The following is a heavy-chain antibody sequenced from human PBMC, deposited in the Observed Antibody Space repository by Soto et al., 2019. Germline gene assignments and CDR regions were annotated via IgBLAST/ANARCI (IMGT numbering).Heavy chain of an antibody. J-gene: IGHJ4*02. V-gene: IGHV4-39*01. CDR1: GGSISSSSYY. D-gene: IGHD5-18*01. Sequence: SETLSLTCTVSGGSISSSSYYWGWLRQPPGKGLEWIGSIYYSGSTYYNPSLKSRVTISVDTSKNQFSLKLSSVTAADTAVYYCAGQHKYSYGPGYFDYWGRGNLVTVSS. CDR2: IYYSGST. CDR3: AGQHKYSYGPGYFDY.